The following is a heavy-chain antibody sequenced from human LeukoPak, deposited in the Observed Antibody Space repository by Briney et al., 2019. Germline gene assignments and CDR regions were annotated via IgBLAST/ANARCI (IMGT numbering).Heavy chain of an antibody. Sequence: PGGSLRLSCAASGFTFSSYGMHWVRQAPGKGLEWVSVIYSGGSTYYADSVKGRFTISRDNSKNTLYLQMNSLRAEDTAVYYCARAKVAAAVYFDYWGQGTLVTVSS. CDR3: ARAKVAAAVYFDY. J-gene: IGHJ4*02. CDR2: IYSGGST. D-gene: IGHD6-13*01. CDR1: GFTFSSYG. V-gene: IGHV3-66*01.